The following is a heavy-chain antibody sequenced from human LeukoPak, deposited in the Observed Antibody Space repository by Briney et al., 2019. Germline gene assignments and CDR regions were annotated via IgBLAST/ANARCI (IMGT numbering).Heavy chain of an antibody. J-gene: IGHJ4*02. CDR3: ARHGSSWYTGIGY. D-gene: IGHD6-13*01. CDR1: GYTFTSYD. CDR2: MNPNSGNT. V-gene: IGHV1-8*01. Sequence: GASVKVSCKASGYTFTSYDINWVRQATGQGLEWLGWMNPNSGNTGYAQKFQGRVTMIRNTSISTAYMELSRLRSDDTAVYYCARHGSSWYTGIGYWGQGTLVTVSS.